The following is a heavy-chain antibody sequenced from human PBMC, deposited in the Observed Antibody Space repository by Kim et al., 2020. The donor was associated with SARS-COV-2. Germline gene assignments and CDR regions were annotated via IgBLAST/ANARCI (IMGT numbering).Heavy chain of an antibody. CDR3: ARDDGSTETVLDY. V-gene: IGHV1-69*04. CDR1: GGTFSSYA. J-gene: IGHJ4*02. D-gene: IGHD4-4*01. CDR2: IIPILGIA. Sequence: SVKVSCKASGGTFSSYAISWVRQAPGQGLEWMGRIIPILGIANYAQKFQGRVTITADKSTSTAYMELSSLRSEDTAVYYCARDDGSTETVLDYWGQGTLVTVSS.